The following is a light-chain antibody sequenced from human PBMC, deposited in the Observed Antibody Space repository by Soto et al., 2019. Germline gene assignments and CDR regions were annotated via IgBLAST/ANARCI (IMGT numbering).Light chain of an antibody. CDR1: SSDVGGYNY. V-gene: IGLV2-14*01. Sequence: QSALAQPASVSGSPGQSITISCTGTSSDVGGYNYVSWYQQHPGKAPKLMIYEVTNRPSGVSTRFSGSKSGNTASLTISGLQAEDEAHYYCSSYASSSGYVFGLGTKVTV. CDR2: EVT. CDR3: SSYASSSGYV. J-gene: IGLJ1*01.